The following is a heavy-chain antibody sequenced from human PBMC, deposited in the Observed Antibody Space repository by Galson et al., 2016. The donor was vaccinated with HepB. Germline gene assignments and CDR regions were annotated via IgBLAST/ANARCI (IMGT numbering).Heavy chain of an antibody. J-gene: IGHJ5*02. CDR2: IDAYGGST. CDR3: AKGLEDSA. Sequence: SLRLTCAASGFTFGRYHMNWVRQAPGKGLEWVSSIDAYGGSTSYSESVQGRFIVSRDNSKNILFLQMNGLSLEDTAVYYCAKGLEDSAWGQGTLVAVSS. CDR1: GFTFGRYH. V-gene: IGHV3-23*01.